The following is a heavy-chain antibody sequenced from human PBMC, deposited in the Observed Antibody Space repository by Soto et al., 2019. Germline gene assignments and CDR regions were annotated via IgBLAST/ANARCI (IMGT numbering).Heavy chain of an antibody. CDR2: VYYGGST. J-gene: IGHJ6*02. CDR3: AGGDYYHSRGYYFYYYPMDF. Sequence: SETLSLTCTVSGGSISSGSYYWGWIRQPPGKGLEWIGNVYYGGSTYYNPSLKSRVTISVETSKSQFSLKLSSVTAADTAVYYCAGGDYYHSRGYYFYYYPMDFCAQGTTVPVSS. D-gene: IGHD3-22*01. V-gene: IGHV4-39*01. CDR1: GGSISSGSYY.